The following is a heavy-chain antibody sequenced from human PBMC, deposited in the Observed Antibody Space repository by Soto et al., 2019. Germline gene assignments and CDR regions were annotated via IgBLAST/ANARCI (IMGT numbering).Heavy chain of an antibody. Sequence: GGSLRLSCTASGFTFGGYSMSWFPQAPGKGVEWVGFIRSKAYGGTTEYAASVKGRFTISRDDSKNIAYLQMNSLKTEDTAVYYCTAYDILTGYPNWFDPWGQGTLVTVSS. V-gene: IGHV3-49*03. D-gene: IGHD3-9*01. CDR2: IRSKAYGGTT. CDR3: TAYDILTGYPNWFDP. J-gene: IGHJ5*02. CDR1: GFTFGGYS.